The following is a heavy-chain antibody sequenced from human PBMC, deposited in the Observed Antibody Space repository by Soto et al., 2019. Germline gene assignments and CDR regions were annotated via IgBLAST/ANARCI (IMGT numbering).Heavy chain of an antibody. CDR2: IYYSGST. D-gene: IGHD1-1*01. CDR3: ARAYNSNDRGYFYNMDV. V-gene: IGHV4-59*01. CDR1: GGSISSYY. J-gene: IGHJ6*03. Sequence: SETLSLTCTVSGGSISSYYWSWIRQPPGKGLEGIGYIYYSGSTDYNPALKSRVTISVDTFKNQFSLKLSSVTASATAVYYCARAYNSNDRGYFYNMDVRGKGTTINVSS.